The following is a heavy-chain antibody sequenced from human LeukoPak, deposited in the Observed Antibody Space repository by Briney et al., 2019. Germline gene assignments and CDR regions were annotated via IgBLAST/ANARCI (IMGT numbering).Heavy chain of an antibody. CDR1: GFTFSSYW. Sequence: GGSLRLSCAASGFTFSSYWMSWVRQAPGKGLEWVANIKQDGSEKYYVDSVKGRFTISRDNAKNSLYLQMNSLRAEDTAVYYCAKGPRSNYFDYWGQGTLVTVSS. CDR2: IKQDGSEK. CDR3: AKGPRSNYFDY. J-gene: IGHJ4*02. D-gene: IGHD4-11*01. V-gene: IGHV3-7*01.